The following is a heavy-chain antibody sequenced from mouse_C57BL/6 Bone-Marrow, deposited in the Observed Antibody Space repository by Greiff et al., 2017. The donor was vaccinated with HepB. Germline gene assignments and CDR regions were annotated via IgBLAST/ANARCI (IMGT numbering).Heavy chain of an antibody. CDR2: IDPSDSYT. V-gene: IGHV1-69*01. Sequence: QVQLQQPGAELVMPGASVKLSCKASGYTFTSYWMHWVKQRPGQGLEWIGEIDPSDSYTNYNQKFKGKSTLTVDKSSSTAYMELSSLTSEDSAVYYCAREGFDYWGQGTTLTVSS. CDR1: GYTFTSYW. J-gene: IGHJ2*01. CDR3: AREGFDY.